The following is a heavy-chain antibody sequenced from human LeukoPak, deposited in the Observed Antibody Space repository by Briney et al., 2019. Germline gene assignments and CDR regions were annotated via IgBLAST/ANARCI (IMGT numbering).Heavy chain of an antibody. J-gene: IGHJ3*02. V-gene: IGHV1-18*01. CDR3: ARAAGRTYYYDSSGYYDAFDI. Sequence: GASVKVSCKASGYTFTSYGISWVRQAPGQGLEWMGWISAYNGNTNYAQKLQGRVTMTTDTSTSTAYMELRRLRSDDTAVYYCARAAGRTYYYDSSGYYDAFDIWGQGTMVTVSS. CDR1: GYTFTSYG. CDR2: ISAYNGNT. D-gene: IGHD3-22*01.